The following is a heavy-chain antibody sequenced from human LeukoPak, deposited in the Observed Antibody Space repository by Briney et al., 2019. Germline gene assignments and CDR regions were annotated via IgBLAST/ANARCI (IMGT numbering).Heavy chain of an antibody. V-gene: IGHV1-2*02. J-gene: IGHJ5*02. CDR2: INSNLGDT. CDR3: ARGFRRNYFDP. CDR1: GYPFCAYY. Sequence: ASVKVSCKASGYPFCAYYMHSVRQAPGQGFEWMGWINSNLGDTSYAQKFQGRVTMTRDTSISTAYMGLSRLTSDDTAMYYCARGFRRNYFDPWGQGTLVTVSS.